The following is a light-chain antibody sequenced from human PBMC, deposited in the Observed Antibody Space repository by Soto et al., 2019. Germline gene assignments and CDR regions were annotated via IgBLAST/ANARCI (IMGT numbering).Light chain of an antibody. CDR2: DAS. J-gene: IGKJ5*01. V-gene: IGKV3-11*01. CDR1: QSVSSY. Sequence: EIVLTQSPATLSLSPGERATLSCRASQSVSSYLAWYQQKPGQAPRLLIYDASDRATGIPGRFSGSGSGTVFTLTISSLEPEDFAVYYCQQRGNWPPITFGQGTRLEIK. CDR3: QQRGNWPPIT.